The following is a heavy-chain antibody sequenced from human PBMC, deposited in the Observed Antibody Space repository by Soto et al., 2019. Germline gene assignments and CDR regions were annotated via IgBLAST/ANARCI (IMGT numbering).Heavy chain of an antibody. CDR3: ARATYYDYIWGSYRWGTHYYYYMDV. V-gene: IGHV3-7*01. D-gene: IGHD3-16*02. CDR2: IKQDGSEK. J-gene: IGHJ6*03. Sequence: EVQLVESGGGLVQPGGSLRLSCAASGFTFSSYWMSWVRQAPGKGLEWVANIKQDGSEKYYVDSVKGRFTISRDNAKNSLYLQMNSLRAEDTAVYYCARATYYDYIWGSYRWGTHYYYYMDVWGKGTTVTVSS. CDR1: GFTFSSYW.